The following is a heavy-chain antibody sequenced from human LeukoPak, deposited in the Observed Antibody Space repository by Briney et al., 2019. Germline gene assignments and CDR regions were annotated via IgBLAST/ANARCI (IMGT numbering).Heavy chain of an antibody. CDR2: ISYVGSNK. CDR1: GFTFSSYG. V-gene: IGHV3-30*18. Sequence: GRSLRLSCAASGFTFSSYGMHWVRQAPGKGLEWVAVISYVGSNKYYADSVKGRFTISRDNSKNTLYLQMNSLRAEDTAVYYCAKALIAAAGPFYFDYWGQGTLVTVSS. CDR3: AKALIAAAGPFYFDY. J-gene: IGHJ4*02. D-gene: IGHD6-13*01.